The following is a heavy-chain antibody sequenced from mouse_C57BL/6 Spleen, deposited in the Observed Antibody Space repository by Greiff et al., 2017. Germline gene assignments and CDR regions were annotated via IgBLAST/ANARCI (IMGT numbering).Heavy chain of an antibody. V-gene: IGHV5-9-1*02. CDR1: GFTFSSYA. D-gene: IGHD2-3*01. CDR3: TREGVYDGYYGYFDV. J-gene: IGHJ1*03. Sequence: EVKLVESGEGLVKPGGSLKLSCAASGFTFSSYAMSWVRQTPEKRLEWVAYISSGGDYIYYADTVKGRFTISRDNARNTLYLQMSSLKSEDTAMYYCTREGVYDGYYGYFDVWGTGTTVTVSS. CDR2: ISSGGDYI.